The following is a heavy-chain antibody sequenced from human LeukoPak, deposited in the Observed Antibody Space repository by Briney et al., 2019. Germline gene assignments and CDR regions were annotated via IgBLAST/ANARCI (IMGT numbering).Heavy chain of an antibody. Sequence: PGGSLRLSCAASGFTFSTYEMYWVRQAPGKGLEWVSYISSSGSTIYYADSVKGRFTISRDNAKSSLYLQMNSLRAEDTAIYFCARAVGATDSLDYWGQGTLVTVSS. CDR1: GFTFSTYE. D-gene: IGHD1-26*01. CDR2: ISSSGSTI. V-gene: IGHV3-48*03. CDR3: ARAVGATDSLDY. J-gene: IGHJ4*02.